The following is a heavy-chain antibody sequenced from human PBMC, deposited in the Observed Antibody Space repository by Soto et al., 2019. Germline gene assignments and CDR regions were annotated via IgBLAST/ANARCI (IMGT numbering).Heavy chain of an antibody. CDR1: GFTFTDYG. D-gene: IGHD3-22*01. Sequence: QVQLVESGGGVVQPGRSLRLSCAASGFTFTDYGMHWVHQAPGKGLEWVAVISYDGSNKNYADSVKGRFTISRDNSKNTLYLQINSLRAEDTAVYYCAKDTYYHDSSGYYVFDYWGQGTLVTVSS. CDR3: AKDTYYHDSSGYYVFDY. J-gene: IGHJ4*02. CDR2: ISYDGSNK. V-gene: IGHV3-30*18.